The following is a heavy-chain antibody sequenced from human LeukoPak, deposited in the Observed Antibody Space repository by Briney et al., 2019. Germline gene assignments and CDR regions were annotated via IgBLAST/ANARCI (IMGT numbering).Heavy chain of an antibody. V-gene: IGHV3-23*01. CDR1: GFTFSRYD. J-gene: IGHJ4*02. CDR2: ISGSGGST. D-gene: IGHD1-14*01. CDR3: ARDRYNDNSFDY. Sequence: GGSLRLSCAASGFTFSRYDMSWVRQAPGKGLEWVSAISGSGGSTYYADSVKGRFTISRDNAKNTLYLQMNSLRAEDTAVYYCARDRYNDNSFDYWGQGTLVTVSS.